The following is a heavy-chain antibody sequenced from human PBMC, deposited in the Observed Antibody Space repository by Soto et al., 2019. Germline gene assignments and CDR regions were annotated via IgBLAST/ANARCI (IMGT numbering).Heavy chain of an antibody. J-gene: IGHJ6*03. CDR1: GGSISGHY. CDR3: ARGPYYDLIWNYYYMDV. V-gene: IGHV4-59*08. D-gene: IGHD3-16*01. Sequence: QVQLLESGPGLVKPSETLSLTCNVSGGSISGHYWSWVRQTPGKGLEWIGYIYYSGSTNYSPSLTSRVTISVDTSKNQFSLRLTSVTAADTAVYYCARGPYYDLIWNYYYMDVWGKGTTVTVSS. CDR2: IYYSGST.